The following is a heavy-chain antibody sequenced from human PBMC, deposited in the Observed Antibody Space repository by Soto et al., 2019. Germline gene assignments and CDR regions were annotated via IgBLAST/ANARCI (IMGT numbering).Heavy chain of an antibody. CDR1: GYTFTASY. CDR2: IDTSGGGT. J-gene: IGHJ3*02. V-gene: IGHV1-46*01. Sequence: QVQLVQSGAEVKKPGASVKVSCKASGYTFTASYMHWVRQAPGQGLEWMGIIDTSGGGTSYSQKFQGRVTMTRDTSTSTVYMELNSLRSEDTAVFYCARDSGHYYRSDAFDKWGQGTMVTVSS. D-gene: IGHD1-26*01. CDR3: ARDSGHYYRSDAFDK.